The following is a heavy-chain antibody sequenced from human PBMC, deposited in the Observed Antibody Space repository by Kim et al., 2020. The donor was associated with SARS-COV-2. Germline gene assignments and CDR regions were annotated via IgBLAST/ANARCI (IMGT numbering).Heavy chain of an antibody. D-gene: IGHD5-12*01. J-gene: IGHJ4*02. V-gene: IGHV1-2*02. Sequence: QNLQGRVPMTRDTSISTAYMELSRLRSDDTAVYYCAREGMDIVATVYFDYWGQGTLVTVSS. CDR3: AREGMDIVATVYFDY.